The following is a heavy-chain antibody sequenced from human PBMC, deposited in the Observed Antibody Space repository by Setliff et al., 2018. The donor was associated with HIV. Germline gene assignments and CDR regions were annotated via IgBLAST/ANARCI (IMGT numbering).Heavy chain of an antibody. J-gene: IGHJ5*01. CDR1: GFTFSSAW. CDR2: ISPDGSAT. D-gene: IGHD1-20*01. Sequence: GSLRLSCAAFGFTFSSAWMGWARQAPAKGLEWVANISPDGSATYYVDSVRGRFTISRDNAKNSVFLQMNSLRAEDTGVYYCATQTGFYNSHWYDYWGQGTMVTVAS. V-gene: IGHV3-7*01. CDR3: ATQTGFYNSHWYDY.